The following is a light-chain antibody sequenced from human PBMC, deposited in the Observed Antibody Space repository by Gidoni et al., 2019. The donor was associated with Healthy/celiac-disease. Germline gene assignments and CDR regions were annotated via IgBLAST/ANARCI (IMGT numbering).Light chain of an antibody. CDR3: QQYDNLPPLT. CDR2: DAS. J-gene: IGKJ4*01. CDR1: QDISNY. V-gene: IGKV1-33*01. Sequence: DLQMTQSPSSLSASVGDRVTITCQASQDISNYLNWYQQKPGKAPKLLIYDASNLETGVPSRFNGSGSGTDFTFTISSLQPEDIATYYCQQYDNLPPLTFGGXTKVEIK.